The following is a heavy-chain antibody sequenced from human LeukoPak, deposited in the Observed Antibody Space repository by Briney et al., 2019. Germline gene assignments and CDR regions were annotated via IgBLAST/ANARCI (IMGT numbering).Heavy chain of an antibody. Sequence: GGSLRLSCAASGFTFSRYAMTWVRQAPGKGLDWVSGISASGGSPYYADSVKGRFTISRDNSKNTLYLQMNSLRAEDTAVYYCAKRNYDSSGYYPHYFDYWGQGTLVTVSS. J-gene: IGHJ4*02. D-gene: IGHD3-22*01. CDR3: AKRNYDSSGYYPHYFDY. CDR1: GFTFSRYA. CDR2: ISASGGSP. V-gene: IGHV3-23*01.